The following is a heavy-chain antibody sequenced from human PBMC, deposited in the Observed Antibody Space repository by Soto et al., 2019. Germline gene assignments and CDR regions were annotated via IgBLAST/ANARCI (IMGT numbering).Heavy chain of an antibody. CDR3: AKNGQPPYYYYGLDV. J-gene: IGHJ6*02. CDR1: GYTFSRYG. CDR2: ISGYNGDT. Sequence: QGQLVQSGGEVKKPGASVKVSCKASGYTFSRYGISWVRQAPGQGLEWMGWISGYNGDTNYAQKLHGRVTMTIDTSTNTAYMELRSLTSDDTAVYYCAKNGQPPYYYYGLDVWGQGTTVTVSS. D-gene: IGHD2-8*01. V-gene: IGHV1-18*01.